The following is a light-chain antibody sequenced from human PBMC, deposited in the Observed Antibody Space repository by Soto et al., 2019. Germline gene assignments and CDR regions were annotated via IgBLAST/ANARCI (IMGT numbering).Light chain of an antibody. CDR3: QQTYSGPRT. CDR2: AAS. CDR1: QSISRS. J-gene: IGKJ1*01. V-gene: IGKV1-39*01. Sequence: IEMTQYQSSLSASVADRVTITCRASQSISRSLNWFQQKPGKAPKLLIYAASSLQSGVPSRFSGSGSGTDFTLTISSLQPEDFAIYYCQQTYSGPRTFAQGTKADNK.